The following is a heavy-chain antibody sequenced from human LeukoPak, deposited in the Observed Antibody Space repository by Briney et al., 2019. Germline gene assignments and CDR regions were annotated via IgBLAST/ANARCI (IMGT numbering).Heavy chain of an antibody. D-gene: IGHD3-22*01. CDR1: GLTFSSYS. V-gene: IGHV3-21*01. J-gene: IGHJ3*02. CDR2: ISSNSSYI. CDR3: ARDYDSSGYTGAFDI. Sequence: GGSLRLSCAASGLTFSSYSMNWVRQAPGKGLEWVSSISSNSSYIYYADSVKGRFTISRDNAKNSLYLQMNSLRAEDTAVYYCARDYDSSGYTGAFDIWGQGTMVTVSS.